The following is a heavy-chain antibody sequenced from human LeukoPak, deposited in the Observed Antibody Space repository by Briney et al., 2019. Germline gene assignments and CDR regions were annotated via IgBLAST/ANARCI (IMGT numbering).Heavy chain of an antibody. CDR3: ATSGLLLWFGELPAFDY. D-gene: IGHD3-10*01. CDR1: GYTLTELS. J-gene: IGHJ4*02. CDR2: FDPEDGET. V-gene: IGHV1-24*01. Sequence: ASVKVSCKVSGYTLTELSMHWVRQAPGKGLEWMGGFDPEDGETIYAQKFQGRVTMTEDTSTDTAYMELSSLRSEDTAVYYCATSGLLLWFGELPAFDYWGQGTLVTVSS.